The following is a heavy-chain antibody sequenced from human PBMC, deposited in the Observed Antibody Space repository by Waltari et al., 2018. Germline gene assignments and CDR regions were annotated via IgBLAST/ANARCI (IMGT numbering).Heavy chain of an antibody. D-gene: IGHD3-22*01. CDR3: ASHGFQITMMVVVTEFDY. Sequence: EVQLLGSGGGWVRQGGSLRLACAASGLTFRSYAMGRVRRAPGKGLEWVSVIYSGGSTYYADSVKGRFTISRDNSKNTLYLQMNSLRAEDTAVYYCASHGFQITMMVVVTEFDYWGQGTLVTVSS. V-gene: IGHV3-23*03. CDR1: GLTFRSYA. J-gene: IGHJ4*02. CDR2: IYSGGST.